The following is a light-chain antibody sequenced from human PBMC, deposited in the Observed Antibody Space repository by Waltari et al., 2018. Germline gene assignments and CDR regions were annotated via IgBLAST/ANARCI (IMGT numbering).Light chain of an antibody. CDR2: NTN. CDR3: LLYYSSVPSWV. Sequence: QAVVTQEPSLTVSPGGTVTLTCASNTGAVTSGHYPNWFQQRPGQAPRTLIYNTNKRESGTPGRFAGSILGGKAALTLSGVQPEDEAEYYCLLYYSSVPSWVFGGGTKLTVL. CDR1: TGAVTSGHY. J-gene: IGLJ3*02. V-gene: IGLV7-43*01.